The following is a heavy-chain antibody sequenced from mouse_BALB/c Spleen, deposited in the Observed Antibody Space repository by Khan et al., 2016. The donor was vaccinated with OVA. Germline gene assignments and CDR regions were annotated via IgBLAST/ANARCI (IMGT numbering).Heavy chain of an antibody. CDR2: IFPGSVST. D-gene: IGHD2-2*01. CDR1: GYTFSSYW. J-gene: IGHJ3*01. V-gene: IGHV1-9*01. CDR3: SRGGYGAFAY. Sequence: QVRLQQSGGDLMKPGASVKISCKATGYTFSSYWIEWVKQRPGHGLEWIGQIFPGSVSTTYNEKFKGKATFTADTSSNTAYMQLSSLTSEDSAVYYCSRGGYGAFAYWGQGTLVTVSA.